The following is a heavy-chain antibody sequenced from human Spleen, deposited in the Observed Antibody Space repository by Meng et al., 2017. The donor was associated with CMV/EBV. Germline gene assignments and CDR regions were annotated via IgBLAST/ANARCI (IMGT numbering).Heavy chain of an antibody. CDR1: GYAFTGYY. D-gene: IGHD3-10*01. CDR2: INSNSGDT. CDR3: ARDLIGYYYGRFDP. V-gene: IGHV1-2*02. Sequence: ASVKVSCKASGYAFTGYYIHWVRQAPGQGPEWMGWINSNSGDTNYAQKFQGRVTMTRDTSISTAYMELTSLRSDDTAVYYCARDLIGYYYGRFDPWGQGTLVTVSS. J-gene: IGHJ5*02.